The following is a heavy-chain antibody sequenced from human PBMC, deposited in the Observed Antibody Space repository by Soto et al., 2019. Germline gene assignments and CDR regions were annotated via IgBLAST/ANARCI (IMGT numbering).Heavy chain of an antibody. V-gene: IGHV1-46*01. CDR3: ARNVNSGLDY. J-gene: IGHJ4*02. D-gene: IGHD1-26*01. CDR2: INPSGGST. CDR1: GYTFTTYY. Sequence: ASVKVSCKASGYTFTTYYLHWVRQAPGQGLEWMGFINPSGGSTSYALKFQGRVTMTTDTSTSTLYMELSSLRSEDTAVYYCARNVNSGLDYWGQGSLATVSS.